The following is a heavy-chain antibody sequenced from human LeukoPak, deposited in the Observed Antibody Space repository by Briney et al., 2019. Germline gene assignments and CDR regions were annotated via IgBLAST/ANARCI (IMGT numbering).Heavy chain of an antibody. CDR1: GFTVSSNY. J-gene: IGHJ4*02. V-gene: IGHV3-66*01. CDR3: ARDPYSIAAASPDFDY. Sequence: PGGSLRLSCAASGFTVSSNYMSWVRQAPGKGLEWVSVIYSGGSTYYADSVKGRFTISRDNSKNTLYLQMNSLRAEDTAVYYCARDPYSIAAASPDFDYWGQGTLVTVSS. D-gene: IGHD6-13*01. CDR2: IYSGGST.